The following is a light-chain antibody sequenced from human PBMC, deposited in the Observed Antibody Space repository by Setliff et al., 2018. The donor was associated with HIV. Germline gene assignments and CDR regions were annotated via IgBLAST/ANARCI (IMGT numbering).Light chain of an antibody. V-gene: IGLV2-14*01. CDR1: SSDVGGYSY. CDR2: EVR. CDR3: SSYASSNTLP. J-gene: IGLJ1*01. Sequence: QSVLTQPASVSGSPGQSITISCTGTSSDVGGYSYVSWYQQHPGKAPKLIIYEVRNRPSGVSNRFSGSKSGNTASLTISGLQAEDEAHYYCSSYASSNTLPFGTGTKVTVL.